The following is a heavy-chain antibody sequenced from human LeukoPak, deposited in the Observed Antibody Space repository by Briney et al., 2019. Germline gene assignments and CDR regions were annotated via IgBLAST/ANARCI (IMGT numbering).Heavy chain of an antibody. J-gene: IGHJ6*03. V-gene: IGHV4-59*11. D-gene: IGHD6-13*01. Sequence: PSETLSLTCSVSGASISSHYWSWIRQPPGKGLEWIGYIYYSVRTNYNPSLKSRVTISVDMPNNQFSLKMSSVTAADTAVYYCARDRVGQQLVGRNYYYYYMDVWGKGTTVTISS. CDR1: GASISSHY. CDR2: IYYSVRT. CDR3: ARDRVGQQLVGRNYYYYYMDV.